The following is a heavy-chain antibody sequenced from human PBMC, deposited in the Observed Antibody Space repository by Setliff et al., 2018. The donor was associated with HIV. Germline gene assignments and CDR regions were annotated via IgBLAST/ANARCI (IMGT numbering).Heavy chain of an antibody. V-gene: IGHV3-66*02. J-gene: IGHJ4*02. CDR2: IYGGGTT. D-gene: IGHD3-10*01. CDR1: GFTVSSNY. Sequence: GGSLRLSCAASGFTVSSNYMSWVRQAQGKGLEWVSVIYGGGTTHYADSVKGRFTISRDNSKNTVYLQMNSLRVEDTAVYYCARELYREWDYWGQGTLVTVSS. CDR3: ARELYREWDY.